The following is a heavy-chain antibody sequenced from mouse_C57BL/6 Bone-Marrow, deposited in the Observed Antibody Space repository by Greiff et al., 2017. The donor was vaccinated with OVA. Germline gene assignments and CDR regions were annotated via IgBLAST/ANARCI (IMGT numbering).Heavy chain of an antibody. CDR3: ASRFYYGNYGAY. D-gene: IGHD2-1*01. J-gene: IGHJ3*01. CDR2: IYPRSGNT. Sequence: VQLQESGAELARPGASVKLSCKASGYTFTSYGISWVKQRTGQGLEWIGEIYPRSGNTYYNEKFKGKATLTADKSSSTAYMELRSLTSEDSAVYFCASRFYYGNYGAYWGQGTLVTVSA. CDR1: GYTFTSYG. V-gene: IGHV1-81*01.